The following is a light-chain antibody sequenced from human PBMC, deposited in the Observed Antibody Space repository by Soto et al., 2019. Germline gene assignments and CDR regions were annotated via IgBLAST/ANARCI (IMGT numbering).Light chain of an antibody. CDR2: DAS. J-gene: IGKJ2*01. Sequence: EIVLTQSPGTLSLSPGERATLSCRASQSVSSSYLAWYQQKPGQAPRLLIYDASSRATGIPDRFSGSGSGTDFTLTISRQEPEDFAVYYCQQYDSSLMFTFGQGTKLEIK. CDR1: QSVSSSY. V-gene: IGKV3-20*01. CDR3: QQYDSSLMFT.